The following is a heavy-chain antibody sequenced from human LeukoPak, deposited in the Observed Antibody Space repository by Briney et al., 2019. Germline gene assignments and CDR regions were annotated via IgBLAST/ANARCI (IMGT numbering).Heavy chain of an antibody. Sequence: PSETLSLTCAVYGGSFSGYYWSWIRQPPGKGLEWIGRIYTSGSTNYNPSLKSRVTMSVDTSKNQFSLKLSSVTAADTAVYYCARYYYDSSGYYLDYWGQGTLVTVSS. V-gene: IGHV4-59*10. CDR3: ARYYYDSSGYYLDY. D-gene: IGHD3-22*01. J-gene: IGHJ4*02. CDR1: GGSFSGYY. CDR2: IYTSGST.